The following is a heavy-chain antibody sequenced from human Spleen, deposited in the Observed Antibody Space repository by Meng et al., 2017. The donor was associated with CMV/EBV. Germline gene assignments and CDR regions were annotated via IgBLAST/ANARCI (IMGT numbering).Heavy chain of an antibody. D-gene: IGHD1-26*01. V-gene: IGHV3-30*02. CDR1: GFTFSSYG. J-gene: IGHJ6*02. CDR3: ASLPGGVGASSSYGMDV. Sequence: GESLKISCAASGFTFSSYGMHWVRQAPGKGLEWVAFIRYDGSNKYYADSVKGRFTISRDNSKNTLYLQMNSLRAEDTAVYYCASLPGGVGASSSYGMDVWGQGTTVTVSS. CDR2: IRYDGSNK.